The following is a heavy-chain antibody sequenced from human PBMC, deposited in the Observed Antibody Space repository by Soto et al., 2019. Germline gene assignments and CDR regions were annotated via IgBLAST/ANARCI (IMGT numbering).Heavy chain of an antibody. J-gene: IGHJ4*02. D-gene: IGHD2-15*01. CDR3: ARGCSGGSCYTGDY. CDR1: GFTVSSNY. CDR2: IYSGGST. Sequence: EVQLVESGGGLIQPGGSLRLSCAASGFTVSSNYMSWVRQAPGKGLEWVSVIYSGGSTYYADSVKGRFTISRDNSKNTLYLQMNSLRAEDTAVYYCARGCSGGSCYTGDYWGQGTLVTVSS. V-gene: IGHV3-53*01.